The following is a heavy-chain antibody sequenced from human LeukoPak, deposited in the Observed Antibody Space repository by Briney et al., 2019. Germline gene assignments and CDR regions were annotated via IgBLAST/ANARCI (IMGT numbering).Heavy chain of an antibody. D-gene: IGHD3-16*02. CDR3: ARADYVWGSYRAGRFDY. V-gene: IGHV4-59*01. CDR1: GGSISSYY. J-gene: IGHJ4*02. Sequence: PSETLSLTCTVSGGSISSYYWSWIRQPPGKGLEWIGYIYYSGSTNYNPSLKSRVTISVDTSKNQFSLKLSSVTAADTAVYYCARADYVWGSYRAGRFDYWGQGTLVTVSS. CDR2: IYYSGST.